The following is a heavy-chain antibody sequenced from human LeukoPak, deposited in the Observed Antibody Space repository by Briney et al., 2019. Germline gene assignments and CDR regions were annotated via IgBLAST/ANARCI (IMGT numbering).Heavy chain of an antibody. Sequence: PGGSLRLSCVASAFTFSASWMTWVRQAPGKGLERVANINEDGSETWYVDSVRGRFTISRDDARNSLCLQMSSLRDDDTAVYYCTRDRGWQQFDYWGQGTLVTVSS. V-gene: IGHV3-7*01. CDR2: INEDGSET. J-gene: IGHJ4*02. D-gene: IGHD5-24*01. CDR1: AFTFSASW. CDR3: TRDRGWQQFDY.